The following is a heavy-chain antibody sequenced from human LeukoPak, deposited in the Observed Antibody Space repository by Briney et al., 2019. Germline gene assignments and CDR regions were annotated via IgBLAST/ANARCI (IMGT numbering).Heavy chain of an antibody. Sequence: GGSLRLSCAASGFTFSSYWMNWVRQAPGKGLEWVSSISSSGRYLYYGGSVKGRFTISRDNARNSLYLQMNSLRAEDTAVYYCARSYGDFEHWFDPWGQGTLVAVSS. CDR2: ISSSGRYL. CDR1: GFTFSSYW. J-gene: IGHJ5*02. D-gene: IGHD4-17*01. CDR3: ARSYGDFEHWFDP. V-gene: IGHV3-21*06.